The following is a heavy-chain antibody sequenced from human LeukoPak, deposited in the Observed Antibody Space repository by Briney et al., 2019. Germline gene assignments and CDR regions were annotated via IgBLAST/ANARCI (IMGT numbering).Heavy chain of an antibody. CDR2: ISGSGDNT. V-gene: IGHV3-23*01. Sequence: GGSLRLSCAASGVTSCSYWMSWVREAPGKGLGWGSGISGSGDNTYYADSVKGRFTISRDNSKNTLYLQMNSLRAEDTAVYYCAKAPNDYDFWSGYYGHYYYGMDVWAKGPRSPSP. CDR1: GVTSCSYW. CDR3: AKAPNDYDFWSGYYGHYYYGMDV. J-gene: IGHJ6*02. D-gene: IGHD3-3*01.